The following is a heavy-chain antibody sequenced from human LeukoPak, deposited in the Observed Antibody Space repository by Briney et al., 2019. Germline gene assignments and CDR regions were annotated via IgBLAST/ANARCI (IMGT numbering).Heavy chain of an antibody. CDR2: IGGDSISI. J-gene: IGHJ4*02. CDR1: GFSFRNYA. CDR3: AKRAAVTATRYFDS. D-gene: IGHD2-21*02. V-gene: IGHV3-23*01. Sequence: GGSLRLSCAAPGFSFRNYAMNWVRQVPGKGLEWVSGIGGDSISIHYADSVKGRFTIFRDNSRNTLYLQMNSLRAEDTAIYYCAKRAAVTATRYFDSWGQGTLVTVSS.